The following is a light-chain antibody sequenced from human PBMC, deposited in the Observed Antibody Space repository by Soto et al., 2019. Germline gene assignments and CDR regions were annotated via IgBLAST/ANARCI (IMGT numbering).Light chain of an antibody. V-gene: IGKV3-20*01. CDR1: QSVTTR. Sequence: EIVLTQSPGTLSLSPGERVTLSCRASQSVTTRLAWYQHKPGQAPTLLMSGASKRASGVPVRFSGSGSGTDFTLTITRLEPEDFALYYCQQYGGSPITFGLGTRLEIK. CDR2: GAS. CDR3: QQYGGSPIT. J-gene: IGKJ5*01.